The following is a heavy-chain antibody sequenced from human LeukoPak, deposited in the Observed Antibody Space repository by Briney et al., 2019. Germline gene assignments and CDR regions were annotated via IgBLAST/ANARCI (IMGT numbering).Heavy chain of an antibody. D-gene: IGHD6-19*01. V-gene: IGHV3-33*08. CDR2: IWYDGSNK. CDR3: ASELETESIAVAGGNDY. Sequence: PGGSLRLSCAASGFTFSSYSMNWVRQAPGKGLEWVAVIWYDGSNKYYADSVKGRFTISRDNSKNTLYLQMNRLRAEDTAVYYCASELETESIAVAGGNDYWGQGTLVTVSS. J-gene: IGHJ4*02. CDR1: GFTFSSYS.